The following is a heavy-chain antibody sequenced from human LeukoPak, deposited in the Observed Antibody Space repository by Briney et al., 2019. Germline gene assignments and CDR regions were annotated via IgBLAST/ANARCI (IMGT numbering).Heavy chain of an antibody. D-gene: IGHD3-10*01. J-gene: IGHJ4*02. CDR1: GFTFNKHD. Sequence: PGGSLRLSCAASGFTFNKHDMHWVRQAPGKGLEWVAVISYDGSNEYYADSVKGRVTISRDNSKSTLYLQMNSLRAEDTAVYYCVKQQGYYGSGSYYDYWGQGILVTVSS. CDR3: VKQQGYYGSGSYYDY. CDR2: ISYDGSNE. V-gene: IGHV3-30*18.